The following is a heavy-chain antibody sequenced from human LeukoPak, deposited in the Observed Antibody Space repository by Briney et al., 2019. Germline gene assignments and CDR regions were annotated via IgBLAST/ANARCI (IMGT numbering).Heavy chain of an antibody. V-gene: IGHV4-4*07. Sequence: SETLSLTCTVSGESIKSFYWSWIRQPAGKGLEWIGRIYTSGSTNYSPSLKSRVTMSVDTSKNQFSLKLSSVTAADTAVYYCARDVVAAVGSFDYWGQGTQVTVSS. D-gene: IGHD2-2*01. CDR3: ARDVVAAVGSFDY. CDR1: GESIKSFY. CDR2: IYTSGST. J-gene: IGHJ4*02.